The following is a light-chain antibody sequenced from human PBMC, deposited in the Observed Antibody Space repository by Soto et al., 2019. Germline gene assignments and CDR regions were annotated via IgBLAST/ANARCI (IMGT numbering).Light chain of an antibody. CDR2: GAS. V-gene: IGKV3-20*01. CDR3: QQYGSSPRT. Sequence: EILFTQSPGTLALSPGEKASLSCSASQSVSSSYLAWYQQKPGQAPRILIYGASSRDTGIPDRFSGIWSGTDFTLTVRRLEPEDFTVYYGQQYGSSPRTFGQGTKV. CDR1: QSVSSSY. J-gene: IGKJ1*01.